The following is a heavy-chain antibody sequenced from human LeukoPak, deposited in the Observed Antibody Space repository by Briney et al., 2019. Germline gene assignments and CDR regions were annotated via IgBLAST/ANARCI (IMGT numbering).Heavy chain of an antibody. J-gene: IGHJ4*02. CDR1: GFTFSNYG. V-gene: IGHV3-23*01. CDR3: AKERASRLPFDY. Sequence: GGSLRLSCAASGFTFSNYGMNWVRQAPGKGLEWITAISASGGNTYYADSVKGRFTISRDNAKDMLYLQMNSLRAEDTALYYCAKERASRLPFDYWGQGTLVTVSS. D-gene: IGHD6-25*01. CDR2: ISASGGNT.